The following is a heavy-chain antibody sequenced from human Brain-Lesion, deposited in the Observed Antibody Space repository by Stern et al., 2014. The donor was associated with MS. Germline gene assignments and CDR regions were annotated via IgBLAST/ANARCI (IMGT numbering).Heavy chain of an antibody. D-gene: IGHD2-2*01. CDR3: AISSSRYYFDS. CDR2: ISTTASNI. V-gene: IGHV3-11*01. J-gene: IGHJ4*02. CDR1: GFIFSDYY. Sequence: QVQPVESGGTLVKPGGSLRLSCAASGFIFSDYYMNWIRQAPGQGLEWVSYISTTASNIYYADSVKGRFTISRDNTKNSLFLLMSSLRAEDTAVYYCAISSSRYYFDSWGLGTLVTVSS.